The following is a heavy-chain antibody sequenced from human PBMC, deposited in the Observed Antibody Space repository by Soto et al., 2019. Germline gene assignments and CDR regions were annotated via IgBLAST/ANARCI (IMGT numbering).Heavy chain of an antibody. CDR1: GYTDTSYG. J-gene: IGHJ6*02. D-gene: IGHD2-15*01. Sequence: ASFRVSCKASGYTDTSYGIGGVRQAPGQGLEWMGWISAYNGNTNYAQKLQGRVTMTTDTSTSTAYMELRSLRSDDTAVYYCARDGYIVVVVAATRQAPDYYYYGMDVWGQGTTVTVSS. CDR3: ARDGYIVVVVAATRQAPDYYYYGMDV. CDR2: ISAYNGNT. V-gene: IGHV1-18*01.